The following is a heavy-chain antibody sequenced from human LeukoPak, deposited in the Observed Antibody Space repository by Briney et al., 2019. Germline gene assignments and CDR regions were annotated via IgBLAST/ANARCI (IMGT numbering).Heavy chain of an antibody. Sequence: GGSLRLSCGASGFTFSNYGMHWVCQAPGKGLEWVAVIASDGRDKHYVDSVKGRFTISRENSKNTLYLQMNSLRAEDTAVYYCAKDGQIAAAAYYFDYWGQGTLVTVSS. CDR2: IASDGRDK. J-gene: IGHJ4*02. D-gene: IGHD6-13*01. V-gene: IGHV3-30*18. CDR1: GFTFSNYG. CDR3: AKDGQIAAAAYYFDY.